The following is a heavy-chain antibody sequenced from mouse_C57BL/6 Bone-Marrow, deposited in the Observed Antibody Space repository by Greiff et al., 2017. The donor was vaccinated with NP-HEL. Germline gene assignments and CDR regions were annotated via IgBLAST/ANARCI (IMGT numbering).Heavy chain of an antibody. Sequence: EVKLVESGGGLVKPGGSLKLSCAASGFTFSSYAMSWVRQTPEKRLEWVATISDGGSYTYYPDNVKGRFTISRDNAKNNLYLQMSHLKSEDTAVYYCARDLYYYGSSPYYAMDYWGQGTSGTVSS. CDR3: ARDLYYYGSSPYYAMDY. CDR2: ISDGGSYT. CDR1: GFTFSSYA. J-gene: IGHJ4*01. V-gene: IGHV5-4*01. D-gene: IGHD1-1*01.